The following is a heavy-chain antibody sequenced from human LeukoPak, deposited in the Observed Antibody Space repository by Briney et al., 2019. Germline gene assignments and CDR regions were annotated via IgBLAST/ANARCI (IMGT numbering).Heavy chain of an antibody. J-gene: IGHJ4*02. D-gene: IGHD6-13*01. CDR3: AKDLRNMAAGDC. CDR1: GFTFSRYG. CDR2: VWNDGSNK. Sequence: GGSLRLSCAASGFTFSRYGMHWVRQAPGKGLEWVAVVWNDGSNKYYGDSVKGRFTISRDNSKNMLYLQMNSLRAEDTALYYCAKDLRNMAAGDCWGQGTLVTVSS. V-gene: IGHV3-33*06.